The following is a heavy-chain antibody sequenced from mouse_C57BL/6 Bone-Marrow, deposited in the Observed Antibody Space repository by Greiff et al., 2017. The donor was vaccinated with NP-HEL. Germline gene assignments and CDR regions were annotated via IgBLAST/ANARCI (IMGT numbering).Heavy chain of an antibody. CDR3: ARHGVYGIFDY. D-gene: IGHD2-1*01. V-gene: IGHV5-6*02. CDR2: ISSGGSYT. Sequence: DVKLVESGGDLVKPGGSLILSCAASGFTFSSYGMSWVRQTPDKRLEWVATISSGGSYTYYPDSVKGRFTISRDNAKNTLYLQMSSLKSEDTAMYYCARHGVYGIFDYWGQGTTLTVSS. CDR1: GFTFSSYG. J-gene: IGHJ2*01.